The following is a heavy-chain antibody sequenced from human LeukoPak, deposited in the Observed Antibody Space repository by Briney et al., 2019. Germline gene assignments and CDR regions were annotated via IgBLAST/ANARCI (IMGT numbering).Heavy chain of an antibody. V-gene: IGHV6-1*01. CDR3: ARTYSSSSFDY. J-gene: IGHJ4*02. D-gene: IGHD6-19*01. CDR2: TYYRSKWYN. CDR1: RDSVSSKSAA. Sequence: SQTLSLTCAVSRDSVSSKSAAWNWIRQFPSRGLEWLGRTYYRSKWYNEYAVSVKSRITINPGTSKNQFSLQLNSVTPEDTAVYYCARTYSSSSFDYWGQGTLVTVSS.